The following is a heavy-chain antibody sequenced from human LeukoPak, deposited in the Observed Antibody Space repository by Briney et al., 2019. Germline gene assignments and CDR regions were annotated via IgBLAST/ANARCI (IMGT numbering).Heavy chain of an antibody. CDR1: GDSFSSNSAA. J-gene: IGHJ3*02. CDR3: AREIVGATHYDAFDI. Sequence: SQTLSLTCALSGDSFSSNSAAWNWLRQSPSRGLEWLGRTYYRSKWYNDYAVSVKSLMTINPDTSKNQFSLQLNSVTPEDTAVYYCAREIVGATHYDAFDIWGQGTMVTVSS. V-gene: IGHV6-1*01. D-gene: IGHD1-26*01. CDR2: TYYRSKWYN.